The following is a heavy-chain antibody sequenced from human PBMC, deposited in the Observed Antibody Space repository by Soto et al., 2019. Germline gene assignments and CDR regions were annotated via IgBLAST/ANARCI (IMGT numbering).Heavy chain of an antibody. D-gene: IGHD6-19*01. J-gene: IGHJ5*02. CDR3: ARDHRNGWYTWFDP. CDR1: GGSISSGDYY. CDR2: IYYSGST. V-gene: IGHV4-31*03. Sequence: QVQLQESGPGLVKPSQTLSLTCTVSGGSISSGDYYWSWIRQHPGKGLEWIGYIYYSGSTHYNPSLKSRVTISVDTSNNQFSLKLSSVTAADTAMYYCARDHRNGWYTWFDPWGQGTLVTVSS.